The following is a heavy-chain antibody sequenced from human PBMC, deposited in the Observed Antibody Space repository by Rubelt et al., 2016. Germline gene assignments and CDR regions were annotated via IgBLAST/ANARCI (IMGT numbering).Heavy chain of an antibody. CDR1: GGSISSYY. Sequence: QVQLQESGPGLVKPSEALSLTCTVSGGSISSYYWSWIRQPPGKGLEWIGYIYYSGSTNYNPSLKSRVTISVDTSKNQFSLKLSSVTAADTAVYYCARAGESWELGAFDIWGQGTMVTVSS. J-gene: IGHJ3*02. CDR3: ARAGESWELGAFDI. D-gene: IGHD1-26*01. V-gene: IGHV4-59*01. CDR2: IYYSGST.